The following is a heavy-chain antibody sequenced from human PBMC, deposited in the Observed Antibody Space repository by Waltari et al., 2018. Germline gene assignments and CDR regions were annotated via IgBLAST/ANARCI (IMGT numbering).Heavy chain of an antibody. CDR3: ARFVPELWNHAFDI. J-gene: IGHJ3*02. CDR1: GGSISSGSYY. CDR2: IYYSGST. Sequence: QVQLQESGPGLVKPSQTLSLTCTVSGGSISSGSYYWSWIRQPAGKGLEWIGYIYYSGSTYYNPSLKSRVTISVDTSKNQFSMKLSSVTAADTAVYYCARFVPELWNHAFDIWGQGTMVTVSS. V-gene: IGHV4-30-4*08. D-gene: IGHD3-10*01.